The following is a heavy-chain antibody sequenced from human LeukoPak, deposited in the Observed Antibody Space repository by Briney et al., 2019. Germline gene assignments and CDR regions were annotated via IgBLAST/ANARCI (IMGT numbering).Heavy chain of an antibody. D-gene: IGHD1-14*01. J-gene: IGHJ6*02. V-gene: IGHV4-59*01. CDR2: IYYSGST. Sequence: SETLSLTCTVSGGSISSYYWSWIRQPPGKGLEWIGYIYYSGSTNYNPSLKSRVTISVDTSKNQFSLKLSSVTAADTAVYYCARVGAISREPYYYYGMDVWGQGTTVTVYS. CDR1: GGSISSYY. CDR3: ARVGAISREPYYYYGMDV.